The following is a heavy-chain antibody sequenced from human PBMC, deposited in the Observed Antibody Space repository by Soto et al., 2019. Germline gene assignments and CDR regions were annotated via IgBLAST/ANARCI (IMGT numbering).Heavy chain of an antibody. Sequence: EVQLVESGGGLVKPGGSLRLSCVASGFTFSGYSINWVRQAPGKGLEWVSYISGPSIYIYYADSVKGRFTISRDNAKSAMYLQMNSLGAEDTAVYDCARGFRNGFNVWGQGTTVSVSS. D-gene: IGHD2-8*01. CDR2: ISGPSIYI. J-gene: IGHJ6*02. V-gene: IGHV3-21*01. CDR3: ARGFRNGFNV. CDR1: GFTFSGYS.